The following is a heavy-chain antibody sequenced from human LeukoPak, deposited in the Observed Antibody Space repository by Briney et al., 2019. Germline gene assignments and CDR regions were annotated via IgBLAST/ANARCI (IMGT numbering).Heavy chain of an antibody. CDR3: ARDSQSVVAADY. CDR2: IYHSGST. D-gene: IGHD2-15*01. Sequence: SETLSLTCAVSGYSISSGYYWGWIRQPPGKGLEWIGSIYHSGSTYYNPSLKSRVTISVDTSKNQLSLKVSSVTAADTAVYYCARDSQSVVAADYWGQGTLVTVSS. CDR1: GYSISSGYY. V-gene: IGHV4-38-2*02. J-gene: IGHJ4*02.